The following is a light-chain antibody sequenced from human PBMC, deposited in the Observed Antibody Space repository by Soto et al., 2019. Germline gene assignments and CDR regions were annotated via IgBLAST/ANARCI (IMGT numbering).Light chain of an antibody. CDR1: QSISTW. CDR2: DAS. CDR3: QQYNSFSWT. J-gene: IGKJ1*01. Sequence: DIHMTQSPSTLSASVGDSVTITGRASQSISTWLAWYQQKPGKAPKLLIYDASSLEGGVPSRFSGSGSGTEFTLTISGLQPDDFATYYCQQYNSFSWTFGQGTKVDIK. V-gene: IGKV1-5*01.